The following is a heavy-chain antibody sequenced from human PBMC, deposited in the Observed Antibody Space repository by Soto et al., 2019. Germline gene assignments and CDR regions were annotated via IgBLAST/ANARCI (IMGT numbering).Heavy chain of an antibody. V-gene: IGHV3-15*01. Sequence: PGGSLRLSCATSGFTFSNAWMSWVRQAPGKGLEWVGRIKSKSDSGTTDYFALVHGRFTISRDDSEDTLYLQMHSLKTEDTAVYYCATEGTGTLRTFDSWGQGTLVTVSS. CDR1: GFTFSNAW. D-gene: IGHD3-9*01. CDR2: IKSKSDSGTT. CDR3: ATEGTGTLRTFDS. J-gene: IGHJ4*02.